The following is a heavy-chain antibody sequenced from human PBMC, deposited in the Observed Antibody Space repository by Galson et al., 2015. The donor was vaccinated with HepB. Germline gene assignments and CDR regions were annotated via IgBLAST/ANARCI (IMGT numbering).Heavy chain of an antibody. CDR3: AKVGGSYHGMDV. V-gene: IGHV3-23*01. CDR2: ISGGGGST. J-gene: IGHJ6*02. D-gene: IGHD1-26*01. CDR1: GFTFSSYA. Sequence: SLRLSCAASGFTFSSYAMSWVRQAPGKGLEWVSGISGGGGSTNYADSVKGRFTISRGNSKNTLYLQMNSLRAEDTAVYYCAKVGGSYHGMDVWGQGTTVTVSS.